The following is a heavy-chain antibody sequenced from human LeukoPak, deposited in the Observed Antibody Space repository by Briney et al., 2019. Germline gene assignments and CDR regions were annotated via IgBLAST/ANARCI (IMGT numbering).Heavy chain of an antibody. J-gene: IGHJ6*03. Sequence: ASVKVSCKVSGYTLTEFSMHWVRQAPGKGLEWMGGFDPEDGETIYAQKFQGRVTMTEDTSTDTAYMELSSLRSEDTAVYYCATGGSGTYFHYYYYYMAVWGKGTTVTVSS. CDR2: FDPEDGET. D-gene: IGHD3-10*01. V-gene: IGHV1-24*01. CDR3: ATGGSGTYFHYYYYYMAV. CDR1: GYTLTEFS.